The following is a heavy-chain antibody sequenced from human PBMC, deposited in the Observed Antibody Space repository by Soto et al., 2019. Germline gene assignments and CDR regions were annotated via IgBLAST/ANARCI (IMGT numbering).Heavy chain of an antibody. CDR2: ISPDGRDV. Sequence: EGSLRLSCAPSGFPFTNYWMKLVRQTPGHALMWVSRISPDGRDVGYADSVEGRFTVSRGNAKNTLYLQMHSLRAEDTAMYYCACWGDIVPVAPSDFDRWGQGTLIAVSS. CDR3: ACWGDIVPVAPSDFDR. D-gene: IGHD2-8*02. CDR1: GFPFTNYW. V-gene: IGHV3-74*01. J-gene: IGHJ4*02.